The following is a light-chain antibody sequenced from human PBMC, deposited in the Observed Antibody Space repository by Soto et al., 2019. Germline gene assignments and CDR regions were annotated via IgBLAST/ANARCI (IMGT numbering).Light chain of an antibody. J-gene: IGKJ3*01. CDR2: GAS. V-gene: IGKV3D-15*01. Sequence: EIVMTQSPATLSVSPGEGATLSCRASESVSTHLAWYQQKPGQAPRLLVYGASTRATGVPARFSGGGSGAEFTLTITSLQPEDFATYYCQQYHYWPLTFGPGTRVDIK. CDR3: QQYHYWPLT. CDR1: ESVSTH.